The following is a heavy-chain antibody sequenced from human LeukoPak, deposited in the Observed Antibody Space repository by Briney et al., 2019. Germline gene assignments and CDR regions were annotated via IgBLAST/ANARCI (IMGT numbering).Heavy chain of an antibody. Sequence: PGGSLRLSCTASGFTFGDYAMSWVRQAPGKGLEWVAVISYDGSNKYYADSVKGRFTISRDNSKNTLYLQMNSLRAEDTAVYYCARVEQWLVKTWGQGTLVTVSS. J-gene: IGHJ5*02. CDR2: ISYDGSNK. V-gene: IGHV3-30*04. CDR1: GFTFGDYA. CDR3: ARVEQWLVKT. D-gene: IGHD6-19*01.